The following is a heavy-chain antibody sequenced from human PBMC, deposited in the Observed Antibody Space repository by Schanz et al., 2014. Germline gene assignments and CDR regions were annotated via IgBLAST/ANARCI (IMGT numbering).Heavy chain of an antibody. Sequence: VQLVESGGDLVQPGKSLRLSCAASGFTFDDFGMHWVRQAPGKALEWVSGISWNSVSIGYADSVKGRFTISRDNPKNSLCLQMNSLRAEDTALYYCARVLGGDEGLDQWGQGTLVTVSS. V-gene: IGHV3-9*01. D-gene: IGHD4-17*01. J-gene: IGHJ4*02. CDR2: ISWNSVSI. CDR1: GFTFDDFG. CDR3: ARVLGGDEGLDQ.